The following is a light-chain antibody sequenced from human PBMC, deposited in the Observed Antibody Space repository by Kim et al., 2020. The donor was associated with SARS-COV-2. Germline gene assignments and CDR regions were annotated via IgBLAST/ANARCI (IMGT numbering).Light chain of an antibody. V-gene: IGKV3-11*01. J-gene: IGKJ4*01. CDR3: QQRAKWMT. Sequence: EIVLTQSPATLSLSPGERATLSCRASQTISKYLAWYQQKPGQPPRLLIFDASNRATGIPVRFSGSGSGTDFTLTISSLEPEDSAVYYCQQRAKWMTFGGGTKVDIK. CDR1: QTISKY. CDR2: DAS.